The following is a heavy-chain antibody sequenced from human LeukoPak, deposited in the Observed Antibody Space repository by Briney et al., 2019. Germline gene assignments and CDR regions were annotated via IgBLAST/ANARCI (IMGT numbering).Heavy chain of an antibody. CDR2: ISSSGSTI. D-gene: IGHD3-10*02. Sequence: GGSLRLSCAASGFTLRSYWMNWVRQAPGKGLEWVSYISSSGSTIYYADSVKGRFTISRDNAKNSLYLQMNSLRAEDTAVYYCAELGITMIGGVWGKGTTVTISS. J-gene: IGHJ6*04. CDR1: GFTLRSYW. V-gene: IGHV3-48*04. CDR3: AELGITMIGGV.